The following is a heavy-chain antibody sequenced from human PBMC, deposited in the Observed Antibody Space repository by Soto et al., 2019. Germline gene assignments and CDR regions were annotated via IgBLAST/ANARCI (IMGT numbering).Heavy chain of an antibody. CDR2: IIPIFGTA. V-gene: IGHV1-69*12. Sequence: QVQLVQSGAEVKKPGSSVKVSCKASGGTFSSYAISWVRQAPGQGLEWMGGIIPIFGTANYAQKFQGRVTITADEXXSXALXEVGSRRAEDTAVYYWAGAVKQGYSRGGYRNWFDSWGQGTLVTGS. D-gene: IGHD6-19*01. CDR3: AGAVKQGYSRGGYRNWFDS. J-gene: IGHJ5*01. CDR1: GGTFSSYA.